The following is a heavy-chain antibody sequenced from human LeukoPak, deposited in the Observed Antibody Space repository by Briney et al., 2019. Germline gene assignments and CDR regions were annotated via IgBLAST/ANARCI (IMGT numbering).Heavy chain of an antibody. V-gene: IGHV3-23*01. J-gene: IGHJ5*02. D-gene: IGHD2-2*01. CDR3: AKIRSGYQLQINWFDP. CDR1: GFTVSSSY. Sequence: GGSLRLSCAASGFTVSSSYMSWVRQAPGKGLEWVSAISGSGGSTYYADSVKGRFTISRDNSKNTLYLQMNSLRAEDTAVYYCAKIRSGYQLQINWFDPWGQGTLVTVSS. CDR2: ISGSGGST.